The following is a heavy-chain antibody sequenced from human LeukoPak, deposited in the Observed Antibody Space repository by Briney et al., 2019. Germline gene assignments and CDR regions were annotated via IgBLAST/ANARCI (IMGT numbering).Heavy chain of an antibody. CDR1: GGSISSYY. CDR3: ARSRHSSGWYYY. V-gene: IGHV4-59*08. J-gene: IGHJ4*02. CDR2: IYYSGST. Sequence: SETLSLTCTVPGGSISSYYWSWIRQPPGKGLEWIGYIYYSGSTNYNPSLKSRVTISVDTSKNQFSLKLSSVTAADTAVYYCARSRHSSGWYYYWGQGTLVTVSS. D-gene: IGHD6-19*01.